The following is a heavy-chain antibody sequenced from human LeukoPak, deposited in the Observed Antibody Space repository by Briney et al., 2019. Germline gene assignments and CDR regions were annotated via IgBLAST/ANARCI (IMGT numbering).Heavy chain of an antibody. CDR1: GGTFNNSA. J-gene: IGHJ3*02. CDR3: ARPYYYDSSGFGAFDI. D-gene: IGHD3-22*01. CDR2: VMPLFGTA. Sequence: ASVKVSCKTSGGTFNNSAISWVRQAPGQGLEWLGGVMPLFGTAGYAQKFQGRVTVTKDESTRTVYLELTSLTSDDTAVYYCARPYYYDSSGFGAFDIWGQGTMVTVSS. V-gene: IGHV1-69*05.